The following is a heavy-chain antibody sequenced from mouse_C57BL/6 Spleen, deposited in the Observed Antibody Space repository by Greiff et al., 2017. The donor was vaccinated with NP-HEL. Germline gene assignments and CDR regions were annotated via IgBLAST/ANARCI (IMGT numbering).Heavy chain of an antibody. D-gene: IGHD2-5*01. CDR3: ARGGSNYPLAY. V-gene: IGHV3-6*01. CDR1: GYSITSGYY. Sequence: EVKLQESGPGLVKPSQSLSLTCSVTGYSITSGYYWNWIRQFPGNKLEWMGYIRYDGSNNYNPSLKNRISITRDTSKNQFFLKLNSVTTEDTATYYCARGGSNYPLAYWGQGTLVTVSA. J-gene: IGHJ3*01. CDR2: IRYDGSN.